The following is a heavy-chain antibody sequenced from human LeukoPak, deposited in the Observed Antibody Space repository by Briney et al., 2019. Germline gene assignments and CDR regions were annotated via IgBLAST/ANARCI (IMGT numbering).Heavy chain of an antibody. J-gene: IGHJ4*02. D-gene: IGHD3-10*01. CDR3: ARRVTMVRGVITDHFDY. CDR2: IYYSGST. CDR1: GGSISSYY. V-gene: IGHV4-59*01. Sequence: SETLSLTCTVSGGSISSYYWSWIRQPPGKGLEWIGYIYYSGSTSYNPSLKSRVTISVDTSKNQFSLKLSSVTAADTAVYYCARRVTMVRGVITDHFDYWGQGTLVTVSS.